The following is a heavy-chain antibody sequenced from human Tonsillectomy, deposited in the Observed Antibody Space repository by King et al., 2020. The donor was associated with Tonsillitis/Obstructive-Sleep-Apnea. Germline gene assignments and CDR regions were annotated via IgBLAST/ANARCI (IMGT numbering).Heavy chain of an antibody. D-gene: IGHD3-3*01. CDR3: AAGHGETMFGGVGSCSDY. CDR1: GCTFSSYS. V-gene: IGHV3-48*02. J-gene: IGHJ4*02. Sequence: GGGWVGGGGSRRLSCGASGCTFSSYSMSWVGQAPGKGLEGVSYISSSSSTIVYADFVKGRLTISRDNAKNSLYRQMNSLRDEDTAVYYCAAGHGETMFGGVGSCSDYWGQGTLVTVSS. CDR2: ISSSSSTI.